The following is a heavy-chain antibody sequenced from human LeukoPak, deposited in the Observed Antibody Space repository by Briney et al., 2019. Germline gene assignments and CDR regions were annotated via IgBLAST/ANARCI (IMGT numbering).Heavy chain of an antibody. V-gene: IGHV1-8*01. CDR2: MNPNSGNT. CDR3: ATDLHVDSRPSGY. Sequence: ASVKVSCKASGYTFTSYDINWVRQATGQGLEWMGWMNPNSGNTGYAQKFQGRVTMTRNTSINTAYMELSSLRSDDSAVYYCATDLHVDSRPSGYWGQGTLVTVSS. CDR1: GYTFTSYD. D-gene: IGHD3-22*01. J-gene: IGHJ4*02.